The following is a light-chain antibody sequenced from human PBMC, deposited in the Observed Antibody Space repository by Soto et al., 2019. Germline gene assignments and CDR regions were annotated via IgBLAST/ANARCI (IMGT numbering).Light chain of an antibody. CDR1: QSLPGINGYNY. Sequence: DIVMTQSPLSLPVPPGEPASISCSSSQSLPGINGYNYLDWYLQKPGQSPQLLIYLGSIRASGVPDRFSGGGSGTDFTLKISRVEAEDVGLYYCMQALQAPLTFGQGTKV. CDR3: MQALQAPLT. CDR2: LGS. J-gene: IGKJ1*01. V-gene: IGKV2-28*01.